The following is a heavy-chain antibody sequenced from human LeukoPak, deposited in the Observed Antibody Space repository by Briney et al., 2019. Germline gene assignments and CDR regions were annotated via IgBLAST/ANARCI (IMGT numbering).Heavy chain of an antibody. Sequence: PGGSLRLSCAASGLTFSIYAVSWVRQAPGKGLKWVSAISGSGYSTYYADSVKGRFTISRDNSKNTLYLQMNSLRAEDTAVYYCAKEAGYSGYDYPDYWGQGTLVTVSS. CDR3: AKEAGYSGYDYPDY. V-gene: IGHV3-23*01. D-gene: IGHD5-12*01. J-gene: IGHJ4*02. CDR1: GLTFSIYA. CDR2: ISGSGYST.